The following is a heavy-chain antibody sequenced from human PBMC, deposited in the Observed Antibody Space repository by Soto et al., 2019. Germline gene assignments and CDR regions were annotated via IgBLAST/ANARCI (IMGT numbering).Heavy chain of an antibody. CDR1: GFSLSTSGVG. V-gene: IGHV2-5*02. J-gene: IGHJ4*02. Sequence: QITLKESGPTVVKPTQTLTLTCTFSGFSLSTSGVGVAWVRQPPGEALEWLALIYQGDNKRYSPSLQSRLTVTKDTSKNQVVLTMTNMDRVDTAPYFCVHSEMATIFDYWGQGILGTVSS. CDR3: VHSEMATIFDY. CDR2: IYQGDNK. D-gene: IGHD5-12*01.